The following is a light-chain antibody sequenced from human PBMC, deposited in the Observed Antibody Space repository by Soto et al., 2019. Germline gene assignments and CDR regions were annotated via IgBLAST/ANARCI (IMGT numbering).Light chain of an antibody. CDR3: QQYNSYSLYT. V-gene: IGKV1-5*03. CDR1: QSISSW. Sequence: DIQMTQSPSTLSASVGDRVTITCRASQSISSWLAWYQQKPGKAPKLLIYKASSLESGVPSRFSGSGSGTEFTLTISNLQPYDFATYYCQQYNSYSLYTFGQGTKLEIK. CDR2: KAS. J-gene: IGKJ2*01.